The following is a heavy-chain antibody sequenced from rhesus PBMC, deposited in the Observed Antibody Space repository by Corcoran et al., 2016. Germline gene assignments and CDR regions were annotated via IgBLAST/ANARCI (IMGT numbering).Heavy chain of an antibody. V-gene: IGHV3S16*01. CDR3: TSMSGTTSYFEF. CDR1: GFTFSSYG. CDR2: ISSASSYI. D-gene: IGHD1-20*01. J-gene: IGHJ1*01. Sequence: EVQLVESGGGLVQPGGSLRLSCAASGFTFSSYGMSWVRQAPGKGLEWVSSISSASSYIYYADSVKGRFTISRDNAKNSLSLQMNSLRAEDTAVYYCTSMSGTTSYFEFWGQGALVTVSS.